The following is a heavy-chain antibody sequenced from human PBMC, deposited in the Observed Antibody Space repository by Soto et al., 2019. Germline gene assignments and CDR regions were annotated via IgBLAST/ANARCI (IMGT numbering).Heavy chain of an antibody. CDR3: AKGLSGSGAYQWFDP. J-gene: IGHJ5*02. CDR2: ISGSGDKT. Sequence: EVQLLESGGGLVQXGGSLRLSCVASAFTFSRFAMSWVRQTPGEGLEWVSAISGSGDKTFYTDSVKGRFTISRDNSKNTLYLQMNSLRVEDTAVYYCAKGLSGSGAYQWFDPWGQGTLVTVSS. D-gene: IGHD3-10*01. CDR1: AFTFSRFA. V-gene: IGHV3-23*01.